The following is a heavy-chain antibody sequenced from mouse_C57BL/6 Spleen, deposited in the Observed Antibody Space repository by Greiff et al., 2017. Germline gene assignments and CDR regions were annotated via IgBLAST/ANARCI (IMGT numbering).Heavy chain of an antibody. CDR3: ARGDYGRSFYAMDY. CDR1: GYAFTNYL. D-gene: IGHD1-1*01. Sequence: QVQLQQSGAELVRPGTSVKVSCKASGYAFTNYLIEWVKQRPGQGLEWIGVINPGSGGTNYNEKFKGKATLTADKSSSTAYMQLSSLTSEDSAVYFCARGDYGRSFYAMDYWGQGTSVTVSS. CDR2: INPGSGGT. J-gene: IGHJ4*01. V-gene: IGHV1-54*01.